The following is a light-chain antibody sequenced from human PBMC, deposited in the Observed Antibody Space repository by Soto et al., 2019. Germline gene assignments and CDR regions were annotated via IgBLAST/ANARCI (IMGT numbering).Light chain of an antibody. Sequence: DIQMTQSPSSLSASLGDRVTITCRASQSINNYLNWYQQEEGKAPKLLIYAATSLQSGVPSRFSGSGSETAFTLTISSLQPRDFATYYCQQSYNSPYTFGLGTKLEIK. CDR1: QSINNY. J-gene: IGKJ2*01. CDR3: QQSYNSPYT. V-gene: IGKV1-39*01. CDR2: AAT.